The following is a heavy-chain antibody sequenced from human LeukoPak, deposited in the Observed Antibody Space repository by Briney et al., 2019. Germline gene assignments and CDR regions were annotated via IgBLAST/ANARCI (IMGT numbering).Heavy chain of an antibody. D-gene: IGHD3-10*01. J-gene: IGHJ4*02. Sequence: PSETLSLTCAVYGGSFSGYYWSWIRQPPGKGLEWIGEIKHSGSTNYNPSLKSRVTISVDTSKDQFSLKLSSVTAADTAVYYCARDLVYYGSGSYYFDYWGQGTLVTVSS. CDR2: IKHSGST. CDR3: ARDLVYYGSGSYYFDY. CDR1: GGSFSGYY. V-gene: IGHV4-34*01.